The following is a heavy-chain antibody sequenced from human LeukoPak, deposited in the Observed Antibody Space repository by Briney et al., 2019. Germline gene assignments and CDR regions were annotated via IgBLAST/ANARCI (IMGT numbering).Heavy chain of an antibody. CDR1: GLSFSIYA. J-gene: IGHJ3*02. CDR3: AKCSLQGSTSCYNSAFDI. V-gene: IGHV3-23*01. D-gene: IGHD2-2*02. Sequence: PGGSLRLSCAASGLSFSIYAMSWVRQAPGKGLEWVSSISGSGGGTYYADSVKGRFTISRDNSKNTLYLQMSSLRADDTAVYYCAKCSLQGSTSCYNSAFDIWGQGTMVTVSS. CDR2: ISGSGGGT.